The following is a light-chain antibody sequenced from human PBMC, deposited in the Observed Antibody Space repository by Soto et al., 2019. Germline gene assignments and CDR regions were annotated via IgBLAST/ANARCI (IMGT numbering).Light chain of an antibody. V-gene: IGKV3-15*01. CDR2: GAS. J-gene: IGKJ1*01. Sequence: EIVMTQSPATLSVSPGERATLSCGASQTVSSNLAWFQQKPGQAPRLLIYGASTRATGIPARFSGSGSGTESTLTISSLQSEDLAVYYCQQNNNRPRTFGQGTKV. CDR1: QTVSSN. CDR3: QQNNNRPRT.